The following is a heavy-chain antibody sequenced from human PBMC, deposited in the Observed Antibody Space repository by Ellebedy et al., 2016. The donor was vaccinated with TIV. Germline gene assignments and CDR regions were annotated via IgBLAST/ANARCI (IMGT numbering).Heavy chain of an antibody. Sequence: GESLKISCAASGFTFSSYWMHWVRQAPGKGLVWVSRINSDGSSTSYADSVKGRFTISRDNAKNTLYLQMNSMRAEDTAVYYCARAHFCNPTYSSGWYGGCSSDYWGQGTLVTVSS. V-gene: IGHV3-74*01. J-gene: IGHJ4*02. CDR2: INSDGSST. D-gene: IGHD6-19*01. CDR3: ARAHFCNPTYSSGWYGGCSSDY. CDR1: GFTFSSYW.